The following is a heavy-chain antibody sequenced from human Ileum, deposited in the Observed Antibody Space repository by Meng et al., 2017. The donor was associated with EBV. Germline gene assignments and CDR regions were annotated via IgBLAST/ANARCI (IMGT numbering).Heavy chain of an antibody. CDR2: ISAYNGNT. CDR3: ARVGARGGSCYY. V-gene: IGHV1-18*01. D-gene: IGHD2-15*01. J-gene: IGHJ4*02. Sequence: KLGHSGAEVKKPWSPVKVSCKASGYTFTSYGISWVRQAPGQGLEWMGWISAYNGNTNYAQKLQGRVTMTTDTSTSTAYMELRSLRSDDTAVYYCARVGARGGSCYYWGQGTLVTVSS. CDR1: GYTFTSYG.